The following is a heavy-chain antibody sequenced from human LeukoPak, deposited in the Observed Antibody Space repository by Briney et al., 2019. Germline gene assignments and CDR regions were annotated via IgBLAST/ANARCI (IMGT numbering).Heavy chain of an antibody. Sequence: GGSLRLSCASSGFSFTNYAMTWVRQAPGKGLEWVAAISNNGGNTYYADSVKGRFTISRDNSNSTLYLQMYSLRAEDTALYYCTRGTGIARPDYWGQGTLVIVSS. CDR1: GFSFTNYA. D-gene: IGHD6-6*01. CDR2: ISNNGGNT. J-gene: IGHJ4*02. V-gene: IGHV3-23*01. CDR3: TRGTGIARPDY.